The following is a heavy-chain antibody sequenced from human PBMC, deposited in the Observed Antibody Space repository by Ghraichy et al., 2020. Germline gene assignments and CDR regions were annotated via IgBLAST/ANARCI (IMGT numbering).Heavy chain of an antibody. CDR1: GFSFSTYV. D-gene: IGHD3-10*01. J-gene: IGHJ6*02. CDR2: IRYDGSNR. V-gene: IGHV3-30*02. CDR3: AKAVKDSTYGGDYHGMDV. Sequence: GGSLRLSCAASGFSFSTYVMHWVRQAPGKGLEWVGFIRYDGSNRYYSDSVKGRFTVSRDNSKNTLYLQMNSLRPEDTGLYYCAKAVKDSTYGGDYHGMDVWGQGTTVTVSS.